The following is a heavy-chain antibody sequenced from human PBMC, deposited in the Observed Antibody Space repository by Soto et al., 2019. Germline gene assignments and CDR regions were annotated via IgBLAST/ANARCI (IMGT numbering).Heavy chain of an antibody. CDR3: ARDAPGLLDY. CDR1: GGSISRGDYY. CDR2: IYYSGST. Sequence: PSETLSLTCTVSGGSISRGDYYWSWIRQPRGKGLEGIGYIYYSGSTYYNPSLKSRVTISVDTSKNQFSVKLSSVTAADTAVYYCARDAPGLLDYWGQGTLVKVS. J-gene: IGHJ4*02. V-gene: IGHV4-30-4*01.